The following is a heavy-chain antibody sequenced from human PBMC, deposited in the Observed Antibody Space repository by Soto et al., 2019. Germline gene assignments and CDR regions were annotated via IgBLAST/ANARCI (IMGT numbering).Heavy chain of an antibody. Sequence: GASVKVSCKASGYTFTSYGISWVRQAPGQGLEWMGWISAYNGNTNYAQKLQGRVTMTTDTSTSTAYMELRSLRSDDTAVYYCARDAYYDSSGYDGWFDSWGQGTLVTVSS. J-gene: IGHJ5*01. CDR1: GYTFTSYG. D-gene: IGHD3-22*01. CDR2: ISAYNGNT. CDR3: ARDAYYDSSGYDGWFDS. V-gene: IGHV1-18*01.